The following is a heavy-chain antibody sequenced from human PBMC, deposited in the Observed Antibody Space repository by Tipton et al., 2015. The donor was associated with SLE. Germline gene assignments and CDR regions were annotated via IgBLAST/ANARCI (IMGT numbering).Heavy chain of an antibody. Sequence: LRLSCTVSGGSIRSGNHYWSWIRQPAGKGLEWIGRMFRSGSTNYNPSLKSRVTISLDRSKNQFSLNLYSATAADTAVYYCAREGWRVDFHAFDIWGQGTMVTVSS. CDR1: GGSIRSGNHY. J-gene: IGHJ3*02. V-gene: IGHV4-61*02. CDR2: MFRSGST. CDR3: AREGWRVDFHAFDI. D-gene: IGHD3/OR15-3a*01.